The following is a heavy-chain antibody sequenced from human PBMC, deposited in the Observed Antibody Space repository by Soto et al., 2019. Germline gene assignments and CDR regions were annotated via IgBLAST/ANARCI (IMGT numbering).Heavy chain of an antibody. J-gene: IGHJ6*02. V-gene: IGHV3-74*01. Sequence: GGSLRLSCAASGFTFSSYWMHWVRQAPGKGLVWVSRINSDGSSTSYADSVKGRFTISRDNAKNTLYLQMNSLRAEDTAVYYCARADLFTAMVFAPRRTYYYGMDVWGQGTTVTVSS. CDR3: ARADLFTAMVFAPRRTYYYGMDV. CDR1: GFTFSSYW. D-gene: IGHD5-18*01. CDR2: INSDGSST.